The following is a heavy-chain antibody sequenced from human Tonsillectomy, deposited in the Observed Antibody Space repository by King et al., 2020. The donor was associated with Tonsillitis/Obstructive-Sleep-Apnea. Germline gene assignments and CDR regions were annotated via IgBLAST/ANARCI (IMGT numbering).Heavy chain of an antibody. D-gene: IGHD3-3*01. J-gene: IGHJ1*01. Sequence: VQLVESGAEVKKPGSSVKVSCKASGGTFSSYAISWVRQAPGQGLEWMGGIIPIFGTANYAQKFQGRVTITADESTSTAYMELSSLRSEDTAVYYCARARVSDDFWSGYYPDPTPAPEYFQHWGQGTLVTVSS. CDR3: ARARVSDDFWSGYYPDPTPAPEYFQH. CDR1: GGTFSSYA. CDR2: IIPIFGTA. V-gene: IGHV1-69*01.